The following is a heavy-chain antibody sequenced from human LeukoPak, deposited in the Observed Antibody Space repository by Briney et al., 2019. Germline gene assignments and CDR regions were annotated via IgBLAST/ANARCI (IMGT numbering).Heavy chain of an antibody. CDR2: IYHSGST. Sequence: PSETLSLTCTVSGYSISSGYYWGWLQQPPGKGLEWIGSIYHSGSTYYNPSLKSRVTISVDTSKNQFSLKLSSVTAADTAVYYCARSHVDTAMVTLSFDYWGQGTLVTVSS. V-gene: IGHV4-38-2*02. CDR3: ARSHVDTAMVTLSFDY. J-gene: IGHJ4*02. D-gene: IGHD5-18*01. CDR1: GYSISSGYY.